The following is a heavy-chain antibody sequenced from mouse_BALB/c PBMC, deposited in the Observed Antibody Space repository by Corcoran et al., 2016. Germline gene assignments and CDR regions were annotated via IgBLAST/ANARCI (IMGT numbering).Heavy chain of an antibody. CDR3: VRYAMDY. V-gene: IGHV9-4*02. Sequence: QIQLVQSGPELKKPGETVRISCKASGYTFTTAGMQWVQKMPGKGLKWIGWINNHSGVPKYAEDFKGRFAFSLETSASTSDLQRSNLKNEDTATYFCVRYAMDYWGQGTSVTVSS. CDR2: INNHSGVP. CDR1: GYTFTTAG. J-gene: IGHJ4*01.